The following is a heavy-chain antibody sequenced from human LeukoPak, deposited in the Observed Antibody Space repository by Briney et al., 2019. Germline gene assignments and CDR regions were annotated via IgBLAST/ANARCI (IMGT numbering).Heavy chain of an antibody. Sequence: SETLSLTCTVSSGSISNFHWSWIRQPAGKGLEWIGRIFTSGSTNYNPSLKSRVTMSVDTPKKQFSLKLSSVTAADTAVYYCARDRQTFYDYIGGNYRFYLDYWGQGTLVTVSS. V-gene: IGHV4-4*07. D-gene: IGHD3-16*02. CDR1: SGSISNFH. J-gene: IGHJ4*02. CDR2: IFTSGST. CDR3: ARDRQTFYDYIGGNYRFYLDY.